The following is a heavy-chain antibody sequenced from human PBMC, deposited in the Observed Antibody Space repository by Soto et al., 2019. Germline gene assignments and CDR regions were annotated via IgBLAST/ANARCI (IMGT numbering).Heavy chain of an antibody. D-gene: IGHD3-9*01. CDR2: INAGNGNT. J-gene: IGHJ5*02. CDR3: ARDHSEGYDILTGYRGFDP. V-gene: IGHV1-3*01. CDR1: GYTFTSYA. Sequence: GASVKVSCKASGYTFTSYAMHWVRQAPGQRLEWMGWINAGNGNTKYSQKFQGRVTITRDTSASTAYMELSSLRSEDTAVYYCARDHSEGYDILTGYRGFDPWGQGTLGTVSS.